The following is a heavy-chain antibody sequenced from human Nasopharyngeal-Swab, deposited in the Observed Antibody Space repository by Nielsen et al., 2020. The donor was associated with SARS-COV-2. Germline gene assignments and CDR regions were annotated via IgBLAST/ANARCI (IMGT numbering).Heavy chain of an antibody. V-gene: IGHV3-74*01. CDR2: INSDGSST. CDR3: ARLSADCSRTSCYTGYFDY. D-gene: IGHD2-2*02. CDR1: GFTFSRYW. J-gene: IGHJ4*02. Sequence: GESLKISCAGSGFTFSRYWMHWLRQAPGKGLGWVSRINSDGSSTSYADSVKGRFTISRDNAQNTLYLQMNSLRAEDAAVYYCARLSADCSRTSCYTGYFDYWGQGTLVTVSS.